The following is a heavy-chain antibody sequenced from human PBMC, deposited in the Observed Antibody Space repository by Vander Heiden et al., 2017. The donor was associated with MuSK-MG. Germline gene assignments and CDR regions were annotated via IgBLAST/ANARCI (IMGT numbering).Heavy chain of an antibody. CDR2: LSHSGST. CDR3: ARLGGGSYPFFDY. J-gene: IGHJ4*02. V-gene: IGHV4-38-2*01. Sequence: QVQLQESGPGLVKPSETLSLTCVVSGFSISSGYFWGWVRQSPERGLEWIGSLSHSGSTYYNPSLKSRLNISLDTSNNRFSLNLKAVTADTAVYYCARLGGGSYPFFDYWGQGILVTVSS. D-gene: IGHD3-16*01. CDR1: GFSISSGYF.